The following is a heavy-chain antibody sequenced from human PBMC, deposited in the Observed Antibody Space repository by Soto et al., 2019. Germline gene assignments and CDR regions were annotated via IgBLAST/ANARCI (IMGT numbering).Heavy chain of an antibody. Sequence: SGPTLVNPTETLTLTCTVSGLSLTNGRLGVSWIRQPPGKALEWLAHIFSNDDKSYSTSLKSRLTISKDISRSQVVLTMTNMDPVDSATYNCALIKDCSRTDCYLASFDPWGQGTLVTVSS. V-gene: IGHV2-26*01. D-gene: IGHD2-2*01. CDR3: ALIKDCSRTDCYLASFDP. CDR2: IFSNDDK. CDR1: GLSLTNGRLG. J-gene: IGHJ5*02.